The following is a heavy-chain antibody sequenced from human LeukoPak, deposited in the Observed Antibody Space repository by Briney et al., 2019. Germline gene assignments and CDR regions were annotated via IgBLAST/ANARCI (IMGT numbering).Heavy chain of an antibody. CDR1: GFTFSDYY. Sequence: GGSLRLSCAASGFTFSDYYMSWIRQAPGKGLEWVSYISSSGSTIYYADSGKGRFTISRDNAKNSLYLQMNSLRAEDTAVYYCARVSWGYYDSSGYYYLDYWGQGTLVTVSS. CDR3: ARVSWGYYDSSGYYYLDY. D-gene: IGHD3-22*01. V-gene: IGHV3-11*04. CDR2: ISSSGSTI. J-gene: IGHJ4*02.